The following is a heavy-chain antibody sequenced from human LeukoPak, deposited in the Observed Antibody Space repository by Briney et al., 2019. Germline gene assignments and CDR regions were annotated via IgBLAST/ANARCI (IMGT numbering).Heavy chain of an antibody. Sequence: SETLSLTCTVTGGSISSSYYWGWIRQPPGKGLEWIGTIYYSGRTYYNPSLKSRVTMSVDTSKNQFSLKLSSVTAADTAVYYCAGGQWELQPFDYWGQGTLVTVSS. J-gene: IGHJ4*02. V-gene: IGHV4-39*07. CDR3: AGGQWELQPFDY. CDR1: GGSISSSYY. CDR2: IYYSGRT. D-gene: IGHD1-26*01.